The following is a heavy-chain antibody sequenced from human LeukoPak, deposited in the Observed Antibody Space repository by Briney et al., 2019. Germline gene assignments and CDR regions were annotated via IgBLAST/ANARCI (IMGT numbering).Heavy chain of an antibody. J-gene: IGHJ2*01. V-gene: IGHV4-39*07. D-gene: IGHD6-13*01. CDR1: GASISGSNYY. Sequence: SETLSLTCAVSGASISGSNYYWGWIRQPPGKGLEWIGNIYSSGSTNYNPSLKSRVTMSVDTSKNQFSLKLNSVTAADTAVYYCARVYYSNSYDYWYFDLWGRGTLVTVSS. CDR2: IYSSGST. CDR3: ARVYYSNSYDYWYFDL.